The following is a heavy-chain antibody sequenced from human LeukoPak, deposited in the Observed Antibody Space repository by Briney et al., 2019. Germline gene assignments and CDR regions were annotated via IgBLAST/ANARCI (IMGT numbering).Heavy chain of an antibody. Sequence: NPSETLSLTCAVYGGSFSGYYWSWIRQPPGKGLEWIGEINHSGSTNYNPSLKSRVTISVDTSKNQFSLKLSSVTAADTAVYYCARPWQYGSGSYYYWGQGTLVTVSS. CDR3: ARPWQYGSGSYYY. CDR1: GGSFSGYY. D-gene: IGHD3-10*01. V-gene: IGHV4-34*01. CDR2: INHSGST. J-gene: IGHJ4*02.